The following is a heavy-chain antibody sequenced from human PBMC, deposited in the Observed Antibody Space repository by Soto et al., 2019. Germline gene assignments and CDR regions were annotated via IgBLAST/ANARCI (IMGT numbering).Heavy chain of an antibody. CDR3: ARSMVRGVKDYYYMDV. J-gene: IGHJ6*03. CDR2: IIPILGIA. V-gene: IGHV1-69*02. D-gene: IGHD3-10*01. Sequence: SVKVSCKASGGTFSSYTISWVRQAPGQGLEWMGRIIPILGIANYAQKFQGRVTITADKSTSTAYMELSSLRSEDTAVYYCARSMVRGVKDYYYMDVWGKGTTVPVSS. CDR1: GGTFSSYT.